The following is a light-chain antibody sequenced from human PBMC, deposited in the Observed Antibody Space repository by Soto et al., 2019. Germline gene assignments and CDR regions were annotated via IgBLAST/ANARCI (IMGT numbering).Light chain of an antibody. J-gene: IGKJ1*01. Sequence: DIQMPPIPSTLSSSVVDIVPITFLSSQSIDRWLAWYRQKPGKAPEVLIWDSSSLQRGAPSRFSCSGSGIEFTLTIRRLQPEDFATYYCQKYNGYSTWKFGKGNKVDIK. CDR3: QKYNGYSTWK. CDR2: DSS. CDR1: QSIDRW. V-gene: IGKV1-5*01.